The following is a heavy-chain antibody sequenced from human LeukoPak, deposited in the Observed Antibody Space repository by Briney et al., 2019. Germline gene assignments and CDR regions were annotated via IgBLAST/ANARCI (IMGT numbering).Heavy chain of an antibody. J-gene: IGHJ4*02. CDR1: GGTFSSYA. CDR2: IIPIFGTA. Sequence: ASVKVSSKASGGTFSSYAISWVRQAPGQGLEWMGGIIPIFGTANYAQKFQGRVTITADESTSTAYMELSSLRSEDTAVYYCASFALPHSGYDIEWGQGTLVTVSS. V-gene: IGHV1-69*13. CDR3: ASFALPHSGYDIE. D-gene: IGHD5-12*01.